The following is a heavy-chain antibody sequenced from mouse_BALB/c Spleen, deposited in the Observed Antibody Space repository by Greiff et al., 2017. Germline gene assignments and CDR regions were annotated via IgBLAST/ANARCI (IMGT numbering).Heavy chain of an antibody. Sequence: EVQGVESGGGLVQPGGSLKLSCAASGFTFSSYGMSWVRQTPDKRLELVATINSNGGSTYYPDSVKGRFTISRDNAKNTLYLQMSSLRSEDTAMYYCAREDYYGSSYSFAYWGQGTLVTVSA. D-gene: IGHD1-1*01. J-gene: IGHJ3*01. CDR1: GFTFSSYG. CDR3: AREDYYGSSYSFAY. V-gene: IGHV5-6-3*01. CDR2: INSNGGST.